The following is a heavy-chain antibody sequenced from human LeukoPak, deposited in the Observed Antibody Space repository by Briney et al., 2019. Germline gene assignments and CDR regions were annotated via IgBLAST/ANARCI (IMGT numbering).Heavy chain of an antibody. V-gene: IGHV3-30*03. CDR1: GFTFSSYG. CDR2: ISYDGSNK. Sequence: GGSLRLSCAASGFTFSSYGMHWVRQGPGKGLEWVAVISYDGSNKYYADSVKGRFTISRDNSKNTLYLQMNSLRAEDTAVYYCARDRTDDYGDFPDYWGQGTLVTVSS. J-gene: IGHJ4*02. CDR3: ARDRTDDYGDFPDY. D-gene: IGHD4-17*01.